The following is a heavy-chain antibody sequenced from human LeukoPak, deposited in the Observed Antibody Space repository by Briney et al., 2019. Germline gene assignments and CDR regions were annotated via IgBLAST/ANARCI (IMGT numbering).Heavy chain of an antibody. D-gene: IGHD3-22*01. J-gene: IGHJ4*02. V-gene: IGHV3-30*19. CDR1: GFTFSDYG. Sequence: GGSLRLSCAASGFTFSDYGMHWVRQAPGKGLEWVAVIYYDGSNKYYADSVKGRFTISRDNSKNTLYLQMNSLRAEDTAVYYCAREGELRITMIVVAKGLDYRGQGTLVTVSS. CDR3: AREGELRITMIVVAKGLDY. CDR2: IYYDGSNK.